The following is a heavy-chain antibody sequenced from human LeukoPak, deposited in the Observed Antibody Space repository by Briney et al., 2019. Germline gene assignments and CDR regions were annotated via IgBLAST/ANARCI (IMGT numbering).Heavy chain of an antibody. J-gene: IGHJ4*02. D-gene: IGHD4-17*01. CDR1: GLAFNAAW. Sequence: GGSLRLSCTVSGLAFNAAWMSWVRQAPGKGLEWVGHITSYGTTDYAAPVKGRFITSRDNSRGTFYLQMNSLKTDDTAIYYCTWMATVRTVDFWGQGTLVTVSS. CDR3: TWMATVRTVDF. CDR2: ITSYGTT. V-gene: IGHV3-15*01.